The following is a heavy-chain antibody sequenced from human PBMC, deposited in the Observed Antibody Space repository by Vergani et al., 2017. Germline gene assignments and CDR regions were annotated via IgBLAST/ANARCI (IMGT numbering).Heavy chain of an antibody. CDR2: ISHSGST. J-gene: IGHJ3*02. V-gene: IGHV4-4*03. CDR1: GDSFRSNKW. D-gene: IGHD2-15*01. CDR3: ARDPKSYCSGCICFSVWGAFDI. Sequence: QVQLQESGPGLVKPPGTLSLTCAVSGDSFRSNKWWTWVRQSPGKTLEWIGEISHSGSTNYNPSLKGRVTLSFDTSKNQFSLRLSSVTAADTAVYYCARDPKSYCSGCICFSVWGAFDIWGRGTTVTVSS.